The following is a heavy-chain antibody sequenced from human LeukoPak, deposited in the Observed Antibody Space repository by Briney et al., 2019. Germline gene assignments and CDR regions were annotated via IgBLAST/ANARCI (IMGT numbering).Heavy chain of an antibody. V-gene: IGHV4-39*07. Sequence: PSETLSLTCTVSGGSISSSSYYWGWIRQPPGKGLEWIGSIYHSGSTYYNPSLKSRVTISVDTSKNQFSLKLSSVTAADTAVYYCARNLGFGELLLGFDYWGQGTLVTVSS. CDR3: ARNLGFGELLLGFDY. CDR1: GGSISSSSYY. CDR2: IYHSGST. D-gene: IGHD3-10*01. J-gene: IGHJ4*02.